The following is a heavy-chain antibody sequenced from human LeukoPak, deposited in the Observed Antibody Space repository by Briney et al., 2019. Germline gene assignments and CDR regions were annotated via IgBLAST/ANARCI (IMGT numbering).Heavy chain of an antibody. D-gene: IGHD2-21*02. CDR2: ISAYNGNT. CDR3: ARVQNIVVVTAVHAFDI. Sequence: ASVKVSCKASGYTFTSYGISWVRQAPGQGLEWMGRISAYNGNTNYAQKLQGRVTMTRDTSISTAYMELSRLRSDDTAVYYCARVQNIVVVTAVHAFDIWGLGTMVTVSS. CDR1: GYTFTSYG. V-gene: IGHV1-18*01. J-gene: IGHJ3*02.